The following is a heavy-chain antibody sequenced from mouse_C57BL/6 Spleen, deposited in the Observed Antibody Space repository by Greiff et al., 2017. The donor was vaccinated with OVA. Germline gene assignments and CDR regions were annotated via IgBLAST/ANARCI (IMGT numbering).Heavy chain of an antibody. D-gene: IGHD3-2*02. CDR3: ARVGDSSGPFAY. Sequence: EVQGVESGGGLVKPGGSLKLSCAASGFTFSSYAMSWVRQTPEKRLEWVATISDGGSYTYYPDNVKGRFTISRDNAKNNLYLQMSHLKSEDTAMYYCARVGDSSGPFAYWGQGTLVTVSA. J-gene: IGHJ3*01. CDR2: ISDGGSYT. V-gene: IGHV5-4*01. CDR1: GFTFSSYA.